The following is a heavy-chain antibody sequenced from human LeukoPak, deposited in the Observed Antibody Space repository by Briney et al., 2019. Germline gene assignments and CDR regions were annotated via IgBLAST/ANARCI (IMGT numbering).Heavy chain of an antibody. D-gene: IGHD3-9*01. Sequence: PSETLSLTCTVSGGSISSYYWSWIRQPPGKGLEWIGYIYYSGSTNYNPSLKSRVTISVDTSKNQFSLKLSSVTAADTAVYYCARHGDYDILTGYPLNGMDVWGQGTTVTVSS. CDR3: ARHGDYDILTGYPLNGMDV. CDR1: GGSISSYY. J-gene: IGHJ6*02. V-gene: IGHV4-59*08. CDR2: IYYSGST.